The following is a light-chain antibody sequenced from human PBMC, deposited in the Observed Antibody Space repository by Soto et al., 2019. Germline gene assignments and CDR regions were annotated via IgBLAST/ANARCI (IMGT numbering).Light chain of an antibody. V-gene: IGLV2-14*03. J-gene: IGLJ3*02. Sequence: QSALTQPASVSGSPGQSITISCTGTSSDVGGHNYVSWYQQHPGKAPKLLIYEVRNRPSGVSRRFSGSRSGNTASLTISGLQAEDEADYYCSSYTSRSSLVFGGGTKLTVL. CDR3: SSYTSRSSLV. CDR1: SSDVGGHNY. CDR2: EVR.